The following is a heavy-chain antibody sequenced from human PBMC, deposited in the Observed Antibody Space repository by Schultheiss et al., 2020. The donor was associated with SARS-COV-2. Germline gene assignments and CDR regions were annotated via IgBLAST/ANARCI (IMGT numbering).Heavy chain of an antibody. V-gene: IGHV4-34*01. CDR2: INHSGST. D-gene: IGHD2-2*01. Sequence: GSLRLSCAASGFTVSSNDMSWIRQPPGKGLEWIGEINHSGSTNYNPSLKSRVTISVDTSKNQFSLKLNSVTAADTAVYYCARGGLVVPDNAFDIWGRGTMVTVSS. CDR3: ARGGLVVPDNAFDI. CDR1: GFTVSSND. J-gene: IGHJ3*02.